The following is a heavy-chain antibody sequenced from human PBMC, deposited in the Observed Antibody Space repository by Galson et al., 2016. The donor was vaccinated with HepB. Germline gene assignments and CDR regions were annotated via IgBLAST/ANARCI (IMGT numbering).Heavy chain of an antibody. CDR3: ARDRSMVRGRGRDASDI. J-gene: IGHJ3*02. CDR2: ISGYNGDT. D-gene: IGHD3-10*01. V-gene: IGHV1-18*01. CDR1: GYPFTTYG. Sequence: SVKVSCKASGYPFTTYGISWVRQAPGQGLEWIGWISGYNGDTNSAQKFQGRVTMTTDTSTNTGYMELRSLRSDDTAVYYCARDRSMVRGRGRDASDIWGQGTMVTVSS.